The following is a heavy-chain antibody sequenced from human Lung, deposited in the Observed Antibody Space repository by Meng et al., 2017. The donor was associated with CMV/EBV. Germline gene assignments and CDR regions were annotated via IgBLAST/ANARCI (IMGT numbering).Heavy chain of an antibody. Sequence: ASVXVSXKASGYTFTDYRMHWVRQDPGQGLEWVGWISPNNGATNYAQNFQGRVTMTRDTSISTVYMDLNRLTYDDTAVYYCATKMYYDFWSAYRGTEGVDPFNIXGQGXLVTVSS. CDR2: ISPNNGAT. CDR1: GYTFTDYR. CDR3: ATKMYYDFWSAYRGTEGVDPFNI. V-gene: IGHV1-2*02. D-gene: IGHD3-3*01. J-gene: IGHJ3*02.